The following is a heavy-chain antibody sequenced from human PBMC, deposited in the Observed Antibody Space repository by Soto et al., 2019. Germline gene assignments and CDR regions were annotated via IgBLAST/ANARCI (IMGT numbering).Heavy chain of an antibody. D-gene: IGHD2-2*01. V-gene: IGHV1-69*01. Sequence: QVQLVQSGAEVRKPGSSVTVSCKASGGTFSNYAISWVRQAPGQGLEWMGGIIPIVGTGSYAQKFQGRVTITADEPTTTAYMELSSLRFEDTDVDYCARVVILVPTASTHYYYHMDVGGPGTTVTVSS. CDR1: GGTFSNYA. CDR2: IIPIVGTG. CDR3: ARVVILVPTASTHYYYHMDV. J-gene: IGHJ6*02.